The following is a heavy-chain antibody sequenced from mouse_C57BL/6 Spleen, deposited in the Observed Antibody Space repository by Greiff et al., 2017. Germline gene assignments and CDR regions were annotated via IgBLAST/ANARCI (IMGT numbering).Heavy chain of an antibody. V-gene: IGHV5-4*01. D-gene: IGHD2-4*01. Sequence: EVKVVESGGGLVKPGGSLKLSCAASGFTFSSYAMSWVRQTPEKRLEWVATISDGGSYTYYPDTVKGRFTISRDNAKNNLYLQMSHLKSEDTAMYYCARDRDYDGDWYFDVWGTGTTVTVSS. CDR3: ARDRDYDGDWYFDV. J-gene: IGHJ1*03. CDR2: ISDGGSYT. CDR1: GFTFSSYA.